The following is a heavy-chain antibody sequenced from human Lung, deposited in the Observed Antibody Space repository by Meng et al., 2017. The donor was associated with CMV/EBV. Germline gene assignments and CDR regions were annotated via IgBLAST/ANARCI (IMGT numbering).Heavy chain of an antibody. J-gene: IGHJ4*02. V-gene: IGHV4-31*03. CDR2: IDYSRIT. Sequence: SETLSLTCSVSGASVSSGASYWSWNRQRPGQGLEWVGHIDYSRITYSNQSLNGRLTISLDTSRHQYSLKLRSVTAADTAVYYCARVRASGRDDFWGPGTLVXVPQ. CDR1: GASVSSGASY. CDR3: ARVRASGRDDF. D-gene: IGHD3-10*01.